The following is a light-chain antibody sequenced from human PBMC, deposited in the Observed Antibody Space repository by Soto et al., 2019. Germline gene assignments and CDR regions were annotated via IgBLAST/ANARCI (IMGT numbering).Light chain of an antibody. V-gene: IGKV3-20*01. CDR1: QSVNSRY. CDR3: QQYGSLSWT. CDR2: GAS. Sequence: IVLTQSPGTLSLSPWERATLSCRASQSVNSRYLAWYQQKAGQAPRLLIYGASSRATGIPDRFSGSGSGTDFTLTISRLEPEDFAVYYCQQYGSLSWTFGQGTKVDIK. J-gene: IGKJ1*01.